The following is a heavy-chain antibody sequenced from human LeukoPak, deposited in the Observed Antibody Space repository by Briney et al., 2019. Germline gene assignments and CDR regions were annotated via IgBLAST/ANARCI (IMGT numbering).Heavy chain of an antibody. V-gene: IGHV4-31*03. CDR1: GDSTTTTGSY. CDR3: VGGVVPYDSRREYFQH. CDR2: IYYSGST. D-gene: IGHD2-2*01. J-gene: IGHJ1*01. Sequence: PSQTLSLTCTVSGDSTTTTGSYWSWIRQHPAKGLAWIGYIYYSGSTYYNPSLKSRVSITVDTSKNQFSLKLSSVTAADTAVYYCVGGVVPYDSRREYFQHWGQGTLVTVSS.